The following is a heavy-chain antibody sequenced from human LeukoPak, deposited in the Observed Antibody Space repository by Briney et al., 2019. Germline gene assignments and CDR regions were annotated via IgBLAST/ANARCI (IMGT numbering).Heavy chain of an antibody. V-gene: IGHV3-74*01. CDR3: ARRIQGMAPYYFDY. D-gene: IGHD5-24*01. CDR1: GFTFSSYW. J-gene: IGHJ4*02. Sequence: QPGGSLRLSCTASGFTFSSYWMHWVRQAPGKGLVWVSRINSDGGSTSYADSVKGRFTISRDNAKNTLYLQMNSLRAEDTAVSYCARRIQGMAPYYFDYWGQGTLVTVSS. CDR2: INSDGGST.